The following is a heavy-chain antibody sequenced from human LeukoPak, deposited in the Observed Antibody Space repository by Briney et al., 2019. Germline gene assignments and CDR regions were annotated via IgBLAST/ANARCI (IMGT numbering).Heavy chain of an antibody. V-gene: IGHV4-4*02. CDR3: ATLEMATNPGAFDI. CDR1: GGSISSSNW. CDR2: IYHSGST. D-gene: IGHD5-24*01. J-gene: IGHJ3*02. Sequence: SETLSLTCAVSGGSISSSNWWSWVRQPPGKGLEWIGEIYHSGSTNYNPSLKSRVTISVDTSKNQFSLKLSSVTAADTAVYYCATLEMATNPGAFDIWGQGTMVTVSS.